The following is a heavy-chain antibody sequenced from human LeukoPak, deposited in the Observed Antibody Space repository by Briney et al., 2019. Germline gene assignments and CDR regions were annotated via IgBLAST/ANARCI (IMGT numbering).Heavy chain of an antibody. CDR1: GGPFSGYY. D-gene: IGHD6-13*01. J-gene: IGHJ6*02. CDR3: ARGEYSTSDLYYSGMDV. V-gene: IGHV4-34*01. CDR2: INHSGST. Sequence: TSETLSLTCAVYGGPFSGYYWTWIRQPPGKGLEWIGEINHSGSTKYNPSLKSRVTISVDTSKNQFSLRVSSVTAADTAVYYCARGEYSTSDLYYSGMDVWGQGTTVTVSS.